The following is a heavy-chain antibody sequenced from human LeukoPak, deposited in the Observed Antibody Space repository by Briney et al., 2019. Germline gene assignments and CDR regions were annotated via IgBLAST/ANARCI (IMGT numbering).Heavy chain of an antibody. CDR1: GDSIRRGNYY. D-gene: IGHD3-10*01. CDR3: ARMWMIRGLIYGLNWFDP. V-gene: IGHV4-61*09. J-gene: IGHJ5*02. Sequence: SSETLSLTCTVSGDSIRRGNYYWSWVRQPAGKRLEWIGHIYSSGSTSYNPSLKSRVTISVDTSKNQFSLKLSSVTAADTAIYYCARMWMIRGLIYGLNWFDPWGQGTLVTVSS. CDR2: IYSSGST.